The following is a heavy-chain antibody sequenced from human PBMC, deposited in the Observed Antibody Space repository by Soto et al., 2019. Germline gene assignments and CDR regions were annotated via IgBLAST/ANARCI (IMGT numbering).Heavy chain of an antibody. Sequence: SETLSLTCTVSAGSISPYYWSWIRQPPGRGLEWIGYIYYSGTTNYNPSLKSRVTMSVDTSKNQFSLKLTSVTAADTAVYYCARGDSSTYLNWYDPWGQGTLVTVSS. V-gene: IGHV4-59*01. J-gene: IGHJ5*02. CDR2: IYYSGTT. D-gene: IGHD6-13*01. CDR3: ARGDSSTYLNWYDP. CDR1: AGSISPYY.